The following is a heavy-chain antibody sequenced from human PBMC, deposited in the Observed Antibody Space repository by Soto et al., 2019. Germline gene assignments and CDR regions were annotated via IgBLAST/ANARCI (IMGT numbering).Heavy chain of an antibody. CDR3: LTQGFGPLHGLVDV. CDR1: GGSISSGGYY. Sequence: SETLSLTCAVSGGSISSGGYYWSWIRQHPGKGLEWIGYIYYSGSTYYNPSLKSRLIISVDTSQNQFSLKLASVTAADTAVYYCLTQGFGPLHGLVDVWGQGTTVTVSS. J-gene: IGHJ6*02. CDR2: IYYSGST. D-gene: IGHD3-10*01. V-gene: IGHV4-31*11.